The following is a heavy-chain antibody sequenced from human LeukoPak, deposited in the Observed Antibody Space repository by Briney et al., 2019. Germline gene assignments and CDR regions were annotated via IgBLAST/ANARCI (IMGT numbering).Heavy chain of an antibody. CDR2: INPNSGGT. J-gene: IGHJ4*02. V-gene: IGHV1-2*02. CDR3: AKDPNGDYVGAFDY. Sequence: ASVKVSCKASGYTFTGYYMHWVRQAPGQGLEWMGWINPNSGGTNYAQKFQGRVTMTRDTSISTAYMELNSLRAEDTAIYYCAKDPNGDYVGAFDYWGPGTLVTVSS. CDR1: GYTFTGYY. D-gene: IGHD4-17*01.